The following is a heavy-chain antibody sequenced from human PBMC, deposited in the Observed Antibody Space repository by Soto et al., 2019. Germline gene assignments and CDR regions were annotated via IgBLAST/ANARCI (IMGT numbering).Heavy chain of an antibody. Sequence: QAQLVESGGGVVQPGRSWRLSCAASGFTFSSYGMHWVRQAPGKGLEWVTVISYDGKVAYYADSVKGRFTISRDNSKNTLYLQMNSLRTEDTAMYYCAKEGPITNWYFDYWGQGTLVTVSS. J-gene: IGHJ4*02. CDR2: ISYDGKVA. CDR3: AKEGPITNWYFDY. V-gene: IGHV3-30*18. CDR1: GFTFSSYG. D-gene: IGHD1-1*01.